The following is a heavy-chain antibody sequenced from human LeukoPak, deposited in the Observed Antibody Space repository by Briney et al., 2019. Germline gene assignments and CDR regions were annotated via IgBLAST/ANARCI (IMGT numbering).Heavy chain of an antibody. CDR2: INWNGGNT. J-gene: IGHJ6*03. CDR3: ARMDVVVPAAIKDYYMDV. Sequence: PGGSLRLSCAASGFTFKKYGMTWVRHAPGKGLEWVSSINWNGGNTGYADSVKGRFSISRDNAKNSLYLQMNSLRVEDTALYYCARMDVVVPAAIKDYYMDVWGKGTTVTISS. V-gene: IGHV3-20*04. D-gene: IGHD2-2*01. CDR1: GFTFKKYG.